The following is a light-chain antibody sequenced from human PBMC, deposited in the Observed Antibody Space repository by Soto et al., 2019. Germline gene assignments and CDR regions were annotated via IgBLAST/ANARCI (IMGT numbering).Light chain of an antibody. Sequence: QSALTQPPSASGSPGQSVTISCTGTSSDVGGYNYVSWYQQHPGKAPKLMIYDVSKRPSGVPDRFSGSKSGNTASLTVSGPPAEDEGDYFWRSYGGSNIPSVFGTGTKVTVL. V-gene: IGLV2-8*01. CDR1: SSDVGGYNY. J-gene: IGLJ1*01. CDR2: DVS. CDR3: RSYGGSNIPSV.